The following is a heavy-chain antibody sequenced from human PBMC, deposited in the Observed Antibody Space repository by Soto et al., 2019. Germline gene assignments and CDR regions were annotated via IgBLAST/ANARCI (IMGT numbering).Heavy chain of an antibody. CDR1: GGSITRNNHY. V-gene: IGHV4-39*01. D-gene: IGHD6-19*01. CDR2: FLNSGST. Sequence: QLQLQESGPGLVKPSETLSLTCIVSGGSITRNNHYWGWIPQSPGRGLELIGIFLNSGSTNYTPTLKSRVTLSVETSKNQFSLKMSSVTAADTALYYCARLGSSGWYQGSCFDYWGQGTLVTVSS. CDR3: ARLGSSGWYQGSCFDY. J-gene: IGHJ4*02.